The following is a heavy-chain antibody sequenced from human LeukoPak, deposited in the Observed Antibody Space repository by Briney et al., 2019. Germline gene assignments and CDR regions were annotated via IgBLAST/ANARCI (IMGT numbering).Heavy chain of an antibody. CDR2: ISWNSGSI. CDR3: SKDRDYSSLGASGDY. CDR1: GFTFDDYA. Sequence: GRSLRLSCAASGFTFDDYAMHWVRQAPGKGLEWVSGISWNSGSIGYADSVKGRFTISRDNAKNSLYLQMNSLRAEDTALYYCSKDRDYSSLGASGDYWGQGTLGNGSS. V-gene: IGHV3-9*01. J-gene: IGHJ4*02. D-gene: IGHD6-6*01.